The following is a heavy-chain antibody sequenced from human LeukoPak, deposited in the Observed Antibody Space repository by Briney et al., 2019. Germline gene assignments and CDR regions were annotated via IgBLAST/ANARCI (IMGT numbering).Heavy chain of an antibody. V-gene: IGHV3-23*01. CDR2: LSGSDRTT. Sequence: GGSLRLSCATSGFTFSSYAMSWLRQGPGKGLEWVSSLSGSDRTTYYADSVKGRFTISRDNSKNTLYLQMSSLRGEDTAVYYCAKAHVIAAAGILDYWGQGTLVTVSS. CDR1: GFTFSSYA. CDR3: AKAHVIAAAGILDY. J-gene: IGHJ4*02. D-gene: IGHD6-13*01.